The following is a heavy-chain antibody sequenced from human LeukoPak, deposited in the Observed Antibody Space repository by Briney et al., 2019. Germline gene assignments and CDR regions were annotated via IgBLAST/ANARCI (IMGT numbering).Heavy chain of an antibody. CDR3: ARGYSSSWLGYFDY. J-gene: IGHJ4*02. CDR1: GFTFSSCG. V-gene: IGHV3-30*03. Sequence: PGGALRLSCVASGFTFSSCGIHWVRQAPGKGLEWVAVVSSEGSIKYNADSVKGRFTISRDTSKNTVYLQMNSLGAEDTAFYYCARGYSSSWLGYFDYWGQGTLVTVSS. D-gene: IGHD6-13*01. CDR2: VSSEGSIK.